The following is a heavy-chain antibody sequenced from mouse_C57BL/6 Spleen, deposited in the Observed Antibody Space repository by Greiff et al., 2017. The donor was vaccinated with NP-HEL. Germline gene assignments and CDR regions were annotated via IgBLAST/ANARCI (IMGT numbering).Heavy chain of an antibody. CDR1: GYTFTSYW. CDR3: ARREAQTAQALDY. J-gene: IGHJ2*01. CDR2: INPSSGYT. V-gene: IGHV1-7*01. Sequence: QVQLKESGAELAKPGASVKLSCKASGYTFTSYWMHWVKQRPGQGLEWIGYINPSSGYTKYNQKFKDKATLTADKSSSTAYMQLSSLTYEDSAVYYCARREAQTAQALDYWGQGTTLTVSS. D-gene: IGHD3-2*02.